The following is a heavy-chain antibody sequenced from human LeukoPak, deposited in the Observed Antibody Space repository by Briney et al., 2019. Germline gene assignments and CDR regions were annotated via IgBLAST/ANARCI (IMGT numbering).Heavy chain of an antibody. J-gene: IGHJ3*02. D-gene: IGHD5-12*01. CDR3: ARPIRGYDGFDI. Sequence: GGSLRLSCAASGFTFTNYWMYWFRQAPGKGLVWVSRINSGGSKTNYADSVNGRFTISRDNAKNTLYLQMNSLRAEDTAMYYCARPIRGYDGFDIWGQGTMVTVSS. CDR2: INSGGSKT. V-gene: IGHV3-74*01. CDR1: GFTFTNYW.